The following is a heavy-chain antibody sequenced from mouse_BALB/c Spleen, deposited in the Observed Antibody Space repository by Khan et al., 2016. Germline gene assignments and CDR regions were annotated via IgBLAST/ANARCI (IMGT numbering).Heavy chain of an antibody. J-gene: IGHJ1*01. D-gene: IGHD1-1*01. V-gene: IGHV9-2-1*01. Sequence: QIQLVQSGPELKKPGETVKISCKATGYTFTDYSMHWVKQAPGKGLKWMGWKNTETGEPTYADDFKGRFAFSLETSASTAYLQINNLKNEDTARYRCASRVRCYFADWGAGTTVTVSS. CDR1: GYTFTDYS. CDR2: KNTETGEP. CDR3: ASRVRCYFAD.